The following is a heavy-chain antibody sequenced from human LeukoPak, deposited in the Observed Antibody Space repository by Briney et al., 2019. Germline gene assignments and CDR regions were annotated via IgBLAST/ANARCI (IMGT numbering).Heavy chain of an antibody. CDR1: GYTFTSYY. Sequence: ASVKVSCKASGYTFTSYYMHWVRQAPGQGLEWMGIINPSGGSTSYAQKFQGGVTMTRDTSTSTVYMELSSLRSEDTAVYYCARVGCSGGSCYLRYYYYGMDVWGQGTTVTVSS. J-gene: IGHJ6*02. V-gene: IGHV1-46*01. CDR2: INPSGGST. CDR3: ARVGCSGGSCYLRYYYYGMDV. D-gene: IGHD2-15*01.